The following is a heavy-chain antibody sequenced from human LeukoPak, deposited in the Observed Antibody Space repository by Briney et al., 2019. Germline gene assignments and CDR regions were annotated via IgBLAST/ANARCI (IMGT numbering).Heavy chain of an antibody. Sequence: GGSLRLSCAASGFTFSSNSMNWVRQAPGKGLEWVSYISSGSGTIYYADSVKGRFTISRDNAKNSLYLQMNSLRAEDTAVYYCAKSRRSAADPFDYWGQGTLVTVSS. CDR2: ISSGSGTI. CDR1: GFTFSSNS. CDR3: AKSRRSAADPFDY. J-gene: IGHJ4*02. D-gene: IGHD6-13*01. V-gene: IGHV3-48*01.